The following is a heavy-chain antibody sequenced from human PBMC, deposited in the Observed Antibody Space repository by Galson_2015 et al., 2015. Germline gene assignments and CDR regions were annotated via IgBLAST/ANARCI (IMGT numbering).Heavy chain of an antibody. CDR2: IYHSGST. J-gene: IGHJ5*02. V-gene: IGHV4-4*02. D-gene: IGHD2-2*01. Sequence: SETLSLTCAVSGGSISSSNWWSWVRQPPGKGLEWIGEIYHSGSTNYNPSLKSRVTISVDKSKNQFSLKLSSVTAADTAVYYCARGSGHQLLFRWFDPWGQGTLVTVSS. CDR1: GGSISSSNW. CDR3: ARGSGHQLLFRWFDP.